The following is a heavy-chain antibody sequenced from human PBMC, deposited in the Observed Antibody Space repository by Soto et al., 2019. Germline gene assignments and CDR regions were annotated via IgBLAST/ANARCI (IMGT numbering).Heavy chain of an antibody. D-gene: IGHD2-2*01. CDR2: ISYDGSNK. CDR1: GFTFSSYG. CDR3: AKDWLRQYPQYGMDV. Sequence: GGSLRLSCAASGFTFSSYGMHWVRQAPGKGLEWVAVISYDGSNKYYADSVKGRFTISRDNSKNTLYLQMNSLRAEDTAVYYCAKDWLRQYPQYGMDVWGQGTTVTVSS. J-gene: IGHJ6*02. V-gene: IGHV3-30*18.